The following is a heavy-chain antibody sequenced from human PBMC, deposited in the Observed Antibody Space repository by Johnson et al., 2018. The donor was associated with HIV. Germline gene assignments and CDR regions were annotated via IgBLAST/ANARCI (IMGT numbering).Heavy chain of an antibody. CDR3: ASQVRGLRLGVDAFDI. CDR2: ITGTGGSP. D-gene: IGHD5-12*01. V-gene: IGHV3-23*04. Sequence: VQLVESGGGVVQPGGSLRLSCAASGFTFSSYGMSWVRQAPGKGLEWVSGITGTGGSPYYADSVKGRFTISRDNSKNTLYLQMNSLRAEDTAVYYCASQVRGLRLGVDAFDIWGQGTLVTVSS. CDR1: GFTFSSYG. J-gene: IGHJ3*02.